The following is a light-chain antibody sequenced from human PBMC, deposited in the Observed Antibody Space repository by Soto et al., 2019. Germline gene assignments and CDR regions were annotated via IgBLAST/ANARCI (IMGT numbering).Light chain of an antibody. CDR1: QSISRH. Sequence: DIQMTQSPSSLSASVGDRVTDTCRASQSISRHLNWYQQKPGKAPKLLIYAASSLQSGVPSRFSGSGSGTEFTLTISSLQPEDFATYSCQQSSSTPWTFGQGTKVEI. CDR2: AAS. CDR3: QQSSSTPWT. V-gene: IGKV1-39*01. J-gene: IGKJ1*01.